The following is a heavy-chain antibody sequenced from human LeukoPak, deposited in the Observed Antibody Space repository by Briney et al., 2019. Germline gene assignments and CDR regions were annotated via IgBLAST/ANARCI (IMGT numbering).Heavy chain of an antibody. Sequence: SGPTLVKPTQTLTLTCNFSGFSLSNTGVAVGWIRQSPGKALEWLSVAYWNNDRSYSPSLKSRLTITKDTSKNQVVLKMTNVDPVDTATYYCAHKGRGSGSYTMWGQGTLVTVSS. D-gene: IGHD3-10*01. CDR1: GFSLSNTGVA. CDR2: AYWNNDR. CDR3: AHKGRGSGSYTM. J-gene: IGHJ4*02. V-gene: IGHV2-5*01.